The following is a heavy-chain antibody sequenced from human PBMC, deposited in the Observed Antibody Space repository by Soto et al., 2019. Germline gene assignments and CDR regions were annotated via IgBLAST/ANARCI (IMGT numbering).Heavy chain of an antibody. D-gene: IGHD1-7*01. J-gene: IGHJ4*02. CDR3: ARGRLVAGTVDS. V-gene: IGHV1-8*01. Sequence: QVQLVQSGAEVKKPGASVKVACKASGYTFTSYDIKWVRQATGQGLEWMGWMNPTTGSTGFAQKFQGRVTMISNTSISAAYLELSRLTSEETAVYYCARGRLVAGTVDSWGQGTLVTVSS. CDR2: MNPTTGST. CDR1: GYTFTSYD.